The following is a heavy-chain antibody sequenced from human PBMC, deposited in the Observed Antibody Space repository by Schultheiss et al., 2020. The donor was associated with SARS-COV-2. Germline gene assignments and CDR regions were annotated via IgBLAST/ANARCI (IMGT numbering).Heavy chain of an antibody. CDR3: AEGVGANRNLDY. Sequence: ASVKVSCKASGYTFTSYGISWVRQAPGQGLEWMGWISAYNGNTNYAQKFQGRVTITRDTSASTVYMELSSLRSEDTSVYYCAEGVGANRNLDYWGQGTLVTVSS. D-gene: IGHD1-26*01. CDR2: ISAYNGNT. J-gene: IGHJ4*02. CDR1: GYTFTSYG. V-gene: IGHV1-18*01.